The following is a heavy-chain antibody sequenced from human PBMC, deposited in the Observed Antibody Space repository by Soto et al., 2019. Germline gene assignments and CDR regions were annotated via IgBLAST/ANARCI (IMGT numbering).Heavy chain of an antibody. CDR3: ARSGNCLDHNCNLRGPFDY. D-gene: IGHD1-20*01. CDR2: IWGDGSTE. V-gene: IGHV3-33*01. CDR1: GFTFSSVA. Sequence: PGGSLRLSCAASGFTFSSVAIHWVRQAPGKGLEWVAAIWGDGSTEKYADSVKGRFTISRDNSRYTLYLQMNSLRADDTAVYYCARSGNCLDHNCNLRGPFDYWGQGALVTVSS. J-gene: IGHJ4*02.